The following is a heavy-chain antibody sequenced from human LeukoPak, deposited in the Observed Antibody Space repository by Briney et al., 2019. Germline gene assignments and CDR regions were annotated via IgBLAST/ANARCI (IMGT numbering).Heavy chain of an antibody. V-gene: IGHV3-48*01. CDR3: ARDQVEYCSSTSCYKREMFDY. Sequence: GGSLRLSCAASGFTFSSYSMNWVRQAPGKGLEWVSYISSSSTIYYADSVKGRFTISRDNAKNSLYLQMNSLRAEDTAVYYCARDQVEYCSSTSCYKREMFDYWGQGTLVTVSS. CDR2: ISSSSTI. D-gene: IGHD2-2*02. J-gene: IGHJ4*02. CDR1: GFTFSSYS.